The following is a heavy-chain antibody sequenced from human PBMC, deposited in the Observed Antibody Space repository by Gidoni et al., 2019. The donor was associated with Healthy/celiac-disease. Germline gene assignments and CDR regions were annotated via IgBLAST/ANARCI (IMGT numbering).Heavy chain of an antibody. CDR2: MYWNDDK. J-gene: IGHJ3*02. D-gene: IGHD5-18*01. V-gene: IGHV2-5*01. Sequence: QITLKESGPTLVTPTPTLTLTCTFSGFSLSTSGVGVGWIRQPPGKALEWLDLMYWNDDKPYSPSLTSRLTITTDTSKNQVVLTLTNMDPVDTATYSCAHRIRGYRYGYDAFDIWGQGTMVTVSS. CDR1: GFSLSTSGVG. CDR3: AHRIRGYRYGYDAFDI.